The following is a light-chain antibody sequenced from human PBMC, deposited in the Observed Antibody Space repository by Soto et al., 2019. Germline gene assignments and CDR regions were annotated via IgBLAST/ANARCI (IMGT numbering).Light chain of an antibody. CDR3: QSYDTSLSGRYV. CDR2: DNN. CDR1: SSNIGAGYD. Sequence: QSVLTQPPSVSGAPGQRVTISCTGSSSNIGAGYDVHWYQQLPGTAPKLLIYDNNKRPSGVPDRFSGSKSGTSASLAVTGLQAEEEADYYCQSYDTSLSGRYVFGSGTKVTVL. V-gene: IGLV1-40*01. J-gene: IGLJ1*01.